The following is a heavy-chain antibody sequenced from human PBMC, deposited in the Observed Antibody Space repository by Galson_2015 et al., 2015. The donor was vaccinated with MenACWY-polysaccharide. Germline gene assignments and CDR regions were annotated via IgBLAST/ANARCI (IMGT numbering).Heavy chain of an antibody. CDR1: GSTFTSYY. CDR2: INPSGGST. J-gene: IGHJ6*02. D-gene: IGHD3-10*01. Sequence: SVKVSCKASGSTFTSYYMHWVRQAPGQGLEWMGIINPSGGSTSYAQKFQGRVTMTRDTSTSTVYMELSSLRSEDTAVYYCARERWFGELLYYMDVWGQGTTVTVSS. CDR3: ARERWFGELLYYMDV. V-gene: IGHV1-46*01.